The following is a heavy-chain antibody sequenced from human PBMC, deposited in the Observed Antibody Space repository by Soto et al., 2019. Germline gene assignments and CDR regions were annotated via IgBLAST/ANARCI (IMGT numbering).Heavy chain of an antibody. CDR1: GGSISSGGYY. Sequence: SETLSLTCTVSGGSISSGGYYWSWIRQHPGKGLEWIGYIYYSGSTYYNPSLKSRVTISVDTSKNQFSLKLSSVTAADTAVYYCARKWRGGQDDGMAFWAQGXTVTVSS. V-gene: IGHV4-31*03. D-gene: IGHD5-12*01. CDR3: ARKWRGGQDDGMAF. J-gene: IGHJ6*02. CDR2: IYYSGST.